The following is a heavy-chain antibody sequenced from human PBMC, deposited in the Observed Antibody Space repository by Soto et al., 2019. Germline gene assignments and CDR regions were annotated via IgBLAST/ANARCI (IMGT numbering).Heavy chain of an antibody. Sequence: PSETLSRTCTVSGGSISGGGYYWRGIRQHPGKGLEWIGYIYYSGSTYYNPSLKSRVTISVDTSKNQFSLKMSSVTAAYTAVYYCARDNTGRRVGIVVVIPEGFDPWGQGTLVTVSS. J-gene: IGHJ5*02. CDR1: GGSISGGGYY. V-gene: IGHV4-31*03. CDR3: ARDNTGRRVGIVVVIPEGFDP. CDR2: IYYSGST. D-gene: IGHD3-22*01.